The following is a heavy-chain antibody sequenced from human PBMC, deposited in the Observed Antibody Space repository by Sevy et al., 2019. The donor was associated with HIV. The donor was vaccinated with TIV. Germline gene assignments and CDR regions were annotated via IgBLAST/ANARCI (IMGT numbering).Heavy chain of an antibody. J-gene: IGHJ2*01. CDR2: ISTSSSSI. Sequence: GGSLRLSCAASGFAFSGYSMNWVSQAPGKGLEWVSYISTSSSSIHYADSMKGRFTVSRDNAKNSLYLQMNNLSDEDTAIYYCARDPGFWYFDLWGRGTLVTVSS. CDR1: GFAFSGYS. V-gene: IGHV3-48*02. CDR3: ARDPGFWYFDL. D-gene: IGHD7-27*01.